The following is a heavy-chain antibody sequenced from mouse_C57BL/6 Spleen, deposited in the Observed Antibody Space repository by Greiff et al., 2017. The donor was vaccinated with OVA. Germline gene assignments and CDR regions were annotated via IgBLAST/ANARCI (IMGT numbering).Heavy chain of an antibody. CDR1: GYAFSSSW. CDR2: IYPGDGDT. CDR3: ARSGYDGYLGDY. Sequence: VQLQQSGPELVKPGASVKISCKASGYAFSSSWMNWVKQRPGKGLEWIGRIYPGDGDTNYNGKFKGKATLTADKSSSTAYMQLSSLTSEDSAVYFCARSGYDGYLGDYWGQGTTLTVSS. D-gene: IGHD2-3*01. J-gene: IGHJ2*01. V-gene: IGHV1-82*01.